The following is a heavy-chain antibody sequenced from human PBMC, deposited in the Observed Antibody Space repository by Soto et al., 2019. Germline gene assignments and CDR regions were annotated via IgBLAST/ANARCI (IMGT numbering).Heavy chain of an antibody. CDR1: GGTFSSYA. CDR2: IIPIFGTA. V-gene: IGHV1-69*12. CDR3: AKNPENYYYGMDV. Sequence: QVQLVQSGAEVKKPGSSVKVSCKASGGTFSSYAISWVRQAPGQGLEWMGGIIPIFGTADYAQKFQVRVTITADESTSTAYVELSSLRSEDTAVYYCAKNPENYYYGMDVWGQGTTVTVSS. J-gene: IGHJ6*02.